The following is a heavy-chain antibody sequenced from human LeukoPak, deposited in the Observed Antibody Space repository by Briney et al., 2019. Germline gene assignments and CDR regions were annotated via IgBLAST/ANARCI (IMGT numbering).Heavy chain of an antibody. J-gene: IGHJ4*02. CDR2: IAHDGTT. V-gene: IGHV4-4*03. Sequence: PGTLSLTCGVSGGSIDITNYWSWVRQAPGKGLEWIGEIAHDGTTNYNPSLRSRVAMSFDRANNQFSLSLTSVTAADTAVYYCTREDRPYCPFAYWGQGVLVTVSS. CDR1: GGSIDITNY. D-gene: IGHD1-26*01. CDR3: TREDRPYCPFAY.